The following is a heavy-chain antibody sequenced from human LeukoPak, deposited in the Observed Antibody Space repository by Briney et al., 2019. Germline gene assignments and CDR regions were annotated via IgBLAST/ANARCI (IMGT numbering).Heavy chain of an antibody. CDR2: IYYSGSS. J-gene: IGHJ4*02. CDR1: GGFISSSSYY. V-gene: IGHV4-39*01. Sequence: SETQSLTCTVSGGFISSSSYYWGRIRQPPGKGLEWIGSIYYSGSSYYNPSLDSRGTRAVHTSKDQCCLKLSAVTAADTAGYYCASRAYYYDSSGYGPFDYWGQGTLVTVSS. CDR3: ASRAYYYDSSGYGPFDY. D-gene: IGHD3-22*01.